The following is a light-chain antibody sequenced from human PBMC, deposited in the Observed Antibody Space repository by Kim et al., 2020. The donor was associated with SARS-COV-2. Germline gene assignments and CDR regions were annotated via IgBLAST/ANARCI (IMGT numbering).Light chain of an antibody. CDR2: DGS. CDR1: QSVSRW. Sequence: STLSASLGVRVTLTCRASQSVSRWLAWYQQKPGKAPKLLIYDGSNLQSGVPSIFSGSGSGTEFTLTISSLQPDDFAIYYCQLRQTFGQGTKVDIK. J-gene: IGKJ1*01. CDR3: QLRQT. V-gene: IGKV1-5*01.